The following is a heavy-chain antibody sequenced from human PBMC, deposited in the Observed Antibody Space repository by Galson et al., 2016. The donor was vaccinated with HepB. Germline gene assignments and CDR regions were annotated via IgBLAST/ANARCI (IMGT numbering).Heavy chain of an antibody. CDR2: ISGSGYDT. CDR1: GFTFSSYI. V-gene: IGHV3-23*01. CDR3: AKLMGDWGDRSTGFVDS. D-gene: IGHD1-1*01. Sequence: SLRLSCAASGFTFSSYIMSWVRQAPGKRLEWVAAISGSGYDTYYKDPANGRFTISKDKSKNTVYLHMNNLRAEDTAIYYCAKLMGDWGDRSTGFVDSWGQGTLVTVSS. J-gene: IGHJ4*02.